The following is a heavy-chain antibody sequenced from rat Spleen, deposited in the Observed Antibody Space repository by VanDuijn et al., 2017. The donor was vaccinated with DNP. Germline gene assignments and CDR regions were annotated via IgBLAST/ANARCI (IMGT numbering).Heavy chain of an antibody. J-gene: IGHJ4*01. CDR1: GFSLTDYN. Sequence: QVQLRESGPGMVQPSQTLSLTCTVSGFSLTDYNIVWVRQPPGKALEWIAAIASGGNTFYNSGLKSRLRISRDTSKSQVFLQVNSLQTEDSAIYYCTRDYYRRYIYHWAMDAWGQGTSVTVSS. V-gene: IGHV2S12*01. D-gene: IGHD1-2*01. CDR3: TRDYYRRYIYHWAMDA. CDR2: IASGGNT.